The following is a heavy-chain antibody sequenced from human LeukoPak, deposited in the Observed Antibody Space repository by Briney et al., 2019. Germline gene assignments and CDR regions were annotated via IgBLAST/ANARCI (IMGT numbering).Heavy chain of an antibody. Sequence: GGSLRLSCAASGFTFSSYWMHWVRQAPGKGLVWVSRINSDGSSTSHADSVKGRFTISRDNDKNTLYLQMTSLRADDTAVYYCARVQGHPPNGLDIWGQGTMVTVSS. V-gene: IGHV3-74*01. CDR1: GFTFSSYW. CDR3: ARVQGHPPNGLDI. J-gene: IGHJ3*02. D-gene: IGHD2-8*01. CDR2: INSDGSST.